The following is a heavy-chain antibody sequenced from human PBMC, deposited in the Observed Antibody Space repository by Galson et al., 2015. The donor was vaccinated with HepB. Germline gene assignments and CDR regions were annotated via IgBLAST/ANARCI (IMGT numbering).Heavy chain of an antibody. CDR3: AREVGSSFDH. V-gene: IGHV4-30-4*01. Sequence: LSLTCTVSGGPISSSDYSWSWIRQPPGKGLEWIGYMFYSGSTHYNPSLKSRVSISIDTSKNQFSLNMTSVTAADTAVYYCAREVGSSFDHWGQGILVSVST. J-gene: IGHJ5*02. D-gene: IGHD3-10*01. CDR1: GGPISSSDYS. CDR2: MFYSGST.